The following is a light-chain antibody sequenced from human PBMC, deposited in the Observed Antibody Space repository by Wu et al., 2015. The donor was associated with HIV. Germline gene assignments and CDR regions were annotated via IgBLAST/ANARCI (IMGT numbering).Light chain of an antibody. Sequence: AIQLAQSPSSLSASVGDRVTITCRASQGISNYLNWYQQKPGKAPKLLIYDASTLDGGVPSRFTGSGSGTEFTLTISSLQPDDFATYYCQNYNSYLLTFGGGTKVEMK. CDR2: DAS. CDR1: QGISNY. J-gene: IGKJ4*01. V-gene: IGKV1-13*02. CDR3: QNYNSYLLT.